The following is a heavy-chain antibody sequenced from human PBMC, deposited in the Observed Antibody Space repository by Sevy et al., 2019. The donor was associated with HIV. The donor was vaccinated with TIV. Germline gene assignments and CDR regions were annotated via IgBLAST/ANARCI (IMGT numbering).Heavy chain of an antibody. CDR1: GDSVSGGNYY. Sequence: SESLSLTWTVSGDSVSGGNYYWSWIRQPPGKGLEWIGYIYYSGSTNYNPSLKSRVTISIDTSKNQFSLRLTSVTAADTAVYYSARGLFDYWGQGTLVTVSS. V-gene: IGHV4-61*01. J-gene: IGHJ4*02. CDR3: ARGLFDY. CDR2: IYYSGST.